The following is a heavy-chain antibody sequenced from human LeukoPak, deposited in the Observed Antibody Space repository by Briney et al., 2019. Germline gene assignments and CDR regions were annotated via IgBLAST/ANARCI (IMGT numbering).Heavy chain of an antibody. V-gene: IGHV3-9*03. CDR3: AKDLKRDIVVVPAARGAFDI. D-gene: IGHD2-2*01. CDR2: ISWNSGSI. J-gene: IGHJ3*02. CDR1: GFTFDDYA. Sequence: PGRSLRLSCAASGFTFDDYAMHWVRQAPGKGLEWVSGISWNSGSIGYADSVKGRFTISRDNAKNSLYLQMNSLRAEDMALYYCAKDLKRDIVVVPAARGAFDIWGQGTMVTVSS.